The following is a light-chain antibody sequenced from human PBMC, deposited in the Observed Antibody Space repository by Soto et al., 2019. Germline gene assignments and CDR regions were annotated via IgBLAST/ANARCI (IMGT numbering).Light chain of an antibody. J-gene: IGKJ4*01. CDR1: QSVSSY. CDR3: QQRSNWPSLT. CDR2: DAS. V-gene: IGKV3-11*01. Sequence: ILLSHSPATLSLSPGERGTLYCSAIQSVSSYLAWYQQKPCQAPRLLIYDASNRATGIPARFSGSGSGTDFTLTISSLEPEDFAVYYCQQRSNWPSLTFGGGTKVDIK.